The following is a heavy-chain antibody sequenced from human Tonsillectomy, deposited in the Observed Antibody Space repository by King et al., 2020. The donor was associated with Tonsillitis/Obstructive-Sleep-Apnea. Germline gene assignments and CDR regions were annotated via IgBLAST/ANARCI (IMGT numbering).Heavy chain of an antibody. CDR1: GFTFSSYS. J-gene: IGHJ4*02. V-gene: IGHV3-21*01. D-gene: IGHD2-15*01. Sequence: VQLVESGGGLVKPGGSLRLSCAASGFTFSSYSMNWVRQAPGKGLEWVSSISSSSSYIYYADSVKGRFTISSDNAKNSMYLQMNSLGAEDTAVYYCARDFSSGGRNTKKFDYWGQGTLVTVSS. CDR2: ISSSSSYI. CDR3: ARDFSSGGRNTKKFDY.